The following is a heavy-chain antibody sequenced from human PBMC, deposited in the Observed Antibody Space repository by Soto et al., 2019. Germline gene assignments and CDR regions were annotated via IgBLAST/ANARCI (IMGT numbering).Heavy chain of an antibody. D-gene: IGHD6-19*01. Sequence: PSQTLSLTCAISGDSVSSNSAAWNWIRQSPSRGLEWLGRTYYRSKWYNDYAVSVKSRITINPDTSKNQFSLQLNSVSPEDTAVYYCAREASGFSSGWLRDYYYYGMDVWGQGTTVPVSS. V-gene: IGHV6-1*01. CDR2: TYYRSKWYN. J-gene: IGHJ6*02. CDR3: AREASGFSSGWLRDYYYYGMDV. CDR1: GDSVSSNSAA.